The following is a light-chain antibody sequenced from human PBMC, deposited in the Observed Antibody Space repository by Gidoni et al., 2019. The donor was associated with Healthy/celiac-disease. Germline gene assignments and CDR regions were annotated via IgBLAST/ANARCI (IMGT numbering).Light chain of an antibody. J-gene: IGLJ2*01. Sequence: QSVLTQPPSVSAAPGQRVTISCTGSSSNIGAGYDVHWYQQLPGTAPKLLIYGNSNRPSGVPDRFSGSESGTSASLAITGLQAEDEADYYCQSYDSSLSGWVVFGGGTKLTVL. CDR1: SSNIGAGYD. CDR3: QSYDSSLSGWVV. CDR2: GNS. V-gene: IGLV1-40*01.